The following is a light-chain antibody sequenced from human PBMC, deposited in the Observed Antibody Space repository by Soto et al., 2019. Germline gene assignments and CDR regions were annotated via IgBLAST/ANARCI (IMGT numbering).Light chain of an antibody. Sequence: QPVLTQSPSASASLGASVRLTCTLSSGHSRFAIAWHQQQPEKGPRYLMKLNSDGTYSKGDGIPDRFSGSSSGAERYLTISSLQSEDEADYYCQTWGAGLPFVFGTGTKLTVL. CDR1: SGHSRFA. J-gene: IGLJ1*01. CDR2: LNSDGTY. CDR3: QTWGAGLPFV. V-gene: IGLV4-69*01.